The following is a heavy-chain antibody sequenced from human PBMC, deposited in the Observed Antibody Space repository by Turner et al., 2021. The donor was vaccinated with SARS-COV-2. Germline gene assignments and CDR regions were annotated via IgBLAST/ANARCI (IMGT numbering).Heavy chain of an antibody. CDR1: GFTFSSYG. CDR2: ISYDGSNK. D-gene: IGHD1-26*01. CDR3: AKGGYSGSTFDY. V-gene: IGHV3-30*18. J-gene: IGHJ4*02. Sequence: QVQLVESGGGVVHSGRSLRLSCAASGFTFSSYGLHWVRQAPGKGLEWVAVISYDGSNKYYADSVKGRFTISRDNSKNTLYLQMNSLRAEDTAVYYCAKGGYSGSTFDYWGQGTLVTVSS.